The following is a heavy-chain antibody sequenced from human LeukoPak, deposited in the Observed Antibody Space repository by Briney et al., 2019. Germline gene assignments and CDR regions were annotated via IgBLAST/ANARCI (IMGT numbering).Heavy chain of an antibody. Sequence: VASLKVSCKASGYTFTGPYMHWVRQAPGQGLEWMGRINPNSGGTNYAQKFQGRVTMTRDTSISTAYMELSRLRSDDTAVYYCAREWELHDAFDIWGQGTMVTVSS. CDR2: INPNSGGT. CDR3: AREWELHDAFDI. V-gene: IGHV1-2*06. D-gene: IGHD1-26*01. J-gene: IGHJ3*02. CDR1: GYTFTGPY.